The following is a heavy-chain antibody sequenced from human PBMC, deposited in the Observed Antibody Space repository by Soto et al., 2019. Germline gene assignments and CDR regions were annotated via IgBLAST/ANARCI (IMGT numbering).Heavy chain of an antibody. J-gene: IGHJ4*02. Sequence: GESLKISCQGFGYIFIDYWIGWVRQMPVKGLEWMGIVYPRDSDTRYSPSFQGQVTISADRSTGTAFLQWRSLKASDTALYYCARPPLPGYSIHFNSWGQGTLVTVSS. CDR1: GYIFIDYW. CDR3: ARPPLPGYSIHFNS. CDR2: VYPRDSDT. V-gene: IGHV5-51*01. D-gene: IGHD2-15*01.